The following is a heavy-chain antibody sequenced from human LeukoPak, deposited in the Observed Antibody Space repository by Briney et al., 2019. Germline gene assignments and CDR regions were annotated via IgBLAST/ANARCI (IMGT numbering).Heavy chain of an antibody. CDR2: IKQDGSEK. CDR1: GFTFSSYW. CDR3: AKDNRYDFWSGLPLAWFDP. Sequence: GGSLRLSCAASGFTFSSYWMSWVRQAPGKGLEWVANIKQDGSEKYYVDSVKGRFTISRDNSKNTLYLQMNSLRAEDTAVYYCAKDNRYDFWSGLPLAWFDPWGQGTLVTVSS. D-gene: IGHD3-3*01. J-gene: IGHJ5*02. V-gene: IGHV3-7*01.